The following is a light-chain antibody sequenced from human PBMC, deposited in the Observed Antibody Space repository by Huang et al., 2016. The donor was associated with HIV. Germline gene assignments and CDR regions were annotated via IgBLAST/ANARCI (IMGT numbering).Light chain of an antibody. CDR1: QSVSSN. CDR2: GAS. V-gene: IGKV3-15*01. CDR3: QQYNNWPPLT. J-gene: IGKJ4*01. Sequence: EIVMTQSPATLSVSPGERATLSCRASQSVSSNLAWYQQKPGQAPRLLIYGASTRATGVAARFSGRGSGTEVTLTISSLQSEDFAVYYCQQYNNWPPLTFGGGTKVEIK.